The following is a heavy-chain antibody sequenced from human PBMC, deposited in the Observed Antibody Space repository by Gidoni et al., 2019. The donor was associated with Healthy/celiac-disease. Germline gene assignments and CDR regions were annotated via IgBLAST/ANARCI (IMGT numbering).Heavy chain of an antibody. CDR3: TTEYCSGGSCYDY. CDR2: IKSKTDGGTT. CDR1: GFTFSNAW. J-gene: IGHJ4*02. Sequence: EVQLVESGGGVVKPGGSLRLSCPASGFTFSNAWMSWVRQAPGKGREWVSRIKSKTDGGTTDYAAPVKGRFTISRDDSKNTLYLQMNSLKTEDTAVYYCTTEYCSGGSCYDYWGQGTLVTVSS. V-gene: IGHV3-15*01. D-gene: IGHD2-15*01.